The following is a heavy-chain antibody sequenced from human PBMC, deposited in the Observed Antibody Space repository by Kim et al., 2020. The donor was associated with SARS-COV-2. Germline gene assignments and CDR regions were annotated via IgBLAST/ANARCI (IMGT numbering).Heavy chain of an antibody. V-gene: IGHV1-18*01. CDR2: ISAYNGNT. CDR3: ARDGRVGITMIVVADDAFDI. J-gene: IGHJ3*02. Sequence: ASVKVSCKASGYTFTSYGVSWVRQAHGQGLEWMGWISAYNGNTNYAQKLQGRVTMTTDTSTSTAYMELRSLRSDDTAVYYCARDGRVGITMIVVADDAFDIWGQGTMVTVSS. CDR1: GYTFTSYG. D-gene: IGHD3-22*01.